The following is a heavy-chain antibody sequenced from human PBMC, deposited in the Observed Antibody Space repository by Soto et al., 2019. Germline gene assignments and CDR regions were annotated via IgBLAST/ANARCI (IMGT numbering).Heavy chain of an antibody. D-gene: IGHD6-13*01. CDR3: ARLQAAAGDNDLTFDY. CDR1: GYCFTSYW. V-gene: IGHV5-10-1*01. Sequence: GESLNISCKGSGYCFTSYWISGVREMSEKGLEWMGRIDPSDSYTNYSPSFQGHVTISADKSISTAYLQWSSLKASDTAMYYCARLQAAAGDNDLTFDYWGQGTLVTVSS. CDR2: IDPSDSYT. J-gene: IGHJ4*02.